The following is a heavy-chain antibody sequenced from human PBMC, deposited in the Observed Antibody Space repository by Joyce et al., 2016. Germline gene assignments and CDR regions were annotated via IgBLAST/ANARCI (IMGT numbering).Heavy chain of an antibody. CDR1: GGSISSSSYY. Sequence: QLQLQESGPGLVKPSETLSLTCTVFGGSISSSSYYWGWIRQPPGKGLEWIGSIYYSGSTYYNPSLKSRVTISVDTSKNQFSLKLSSVTAADTAVYYCARRRDGSGYYPFDYWGQGTLVTVSS. J-gene: IGHJ4*02. D-gene: IGHD3-22*01. CDR3: ARRRDGSGYYPFDY. CDR2: IYYSGST. V-gene: IGHV4-39*01.